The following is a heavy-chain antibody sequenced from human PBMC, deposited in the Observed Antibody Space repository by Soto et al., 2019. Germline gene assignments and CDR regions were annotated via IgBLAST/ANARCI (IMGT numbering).Heavy chain of an antibody. V-gene: IGHV1-46*03. Sequence: GASVKVSCKASGYTFTSYYMHWVRQAPGQGLEWMGIINPSGGSTSYAQKFQGRVTMTRDTSTSTVYMELSSLRSEDTAVYHCARLGVLRYFDWLQSDAFDIWGQGTMVTVSS. CDR1: GYTFTSYY. CDR3: ARLGVLRYFDWLQSDAFDI. D-gene: IGHD3-9*01. J-gene: IGHJ3*02. CDR2: INPSGGST.